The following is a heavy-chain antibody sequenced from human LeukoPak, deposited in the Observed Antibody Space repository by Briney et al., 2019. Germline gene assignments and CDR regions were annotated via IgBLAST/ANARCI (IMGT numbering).Heavy chain of an antibody. CDR1: GGSISSYY. V-gene: IGHV4-59*01. Sequence: SETLSLTCTVSGGSISSYYWSWIRQPPGKGLEWIGHIYYSGSTNYNPSLKSRVTISVDTSKNQFSLKLSSVTAADTAVYYCARGPRNYYYMDVWGKGTTVTVSS. J-gene: IGHJ6*03. CDR2: IYYSGST. CDR3: ARGPRNYYYMDV.